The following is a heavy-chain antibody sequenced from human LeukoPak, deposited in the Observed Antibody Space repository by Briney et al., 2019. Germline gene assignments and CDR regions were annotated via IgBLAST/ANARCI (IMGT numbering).Heavy chain of an antibody. CDR1: GFTFSDST. CDR3: AKDTSASNYYYGMDV. Sequence: TGGSLRLSCAASGFTFSDSTIHWVRQASGKGLEWVGRIRNKGNDYATAYAASVKGRFTISRDNSKNTLYLQMNSLRAEDTAVYYCAKDTSASNYYYGMDVWGQGTTVTVSS. D-gene: IGHD3-16*01. V-gene: IGHV3-73*01. J-gene: IGHJ6*02. CDR2: IRNKGNDYAT.